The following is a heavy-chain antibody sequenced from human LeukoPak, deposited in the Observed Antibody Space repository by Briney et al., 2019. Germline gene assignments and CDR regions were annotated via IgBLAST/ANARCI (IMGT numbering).Heavy chain of an antibody. Sequence: SQTLSLTCALSGDIVSSNSAAWNWIRQSPSRGLGWLGRTYYRSKWYNDYAVSVKSRITINPDTSKNQFSLQLNSVTPEDTAVYYCARVATRAYYFDYWGQGTLVTVSS. CDR2: TYYRSKWYN. V-gene: IGHV6-1*01. J-gene: IGHJ4*02. CDR1: GDIVSSNSAA. CDR3: ARVATRAYYFDY. D-gene: IGHD4-23*01.